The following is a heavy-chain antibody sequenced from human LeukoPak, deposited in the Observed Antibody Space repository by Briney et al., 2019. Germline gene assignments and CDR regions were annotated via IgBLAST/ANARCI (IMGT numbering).Heavy chain of an antibody. V-gene: IGHV4-38-2*02. CDR1: GYSITSGSY. D-gene: IGHD3-16*02. CDR2: IYHSGTT. J-gene: IGHJ4*02. CDR3: AGVYDYVWESYP. Sequence: SETLSLTCTVSGYSITSGSYWGWIRQSLGKGLEWIGTIYHSGTTYYNPSLKSRVTMSVDTSKNQFSLNLSSVTAADTAVYYCAGVYDYVWESYPWGQGTLVTVSS.